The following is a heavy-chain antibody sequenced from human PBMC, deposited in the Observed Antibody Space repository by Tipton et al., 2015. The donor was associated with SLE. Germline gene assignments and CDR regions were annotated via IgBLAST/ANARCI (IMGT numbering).Heavy chain of an antibody. Sequence: SLRLSCAASGFTFSNFAMCWVRQAPGMGLVWVSRGNSDGSTTTYADSVKGRFTISRDNAKNTLNLQMNSLRAEDTAVYFCTRDQTRDIGIMSYWGQGTLVTVSS. D-gene: IGHD1-14*01. CDR1: GFTFSNFA. CDR3: TRDQTRDIGIMSY. J-gene: IGHJ4*02. V-gene: IGHV3-74*01. CDR2: GNSDGSTT.